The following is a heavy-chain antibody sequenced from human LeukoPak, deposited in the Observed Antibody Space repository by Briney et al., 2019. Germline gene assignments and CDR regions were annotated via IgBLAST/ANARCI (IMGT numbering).Heavy chain of an antibody. V-gene: IGHV3-30*04. D-gene: IGHD3-3*01. J-gene: IGHJ4*02. CDR1: GFTFSSYA. Sequence: GGSLRLSCAASGFTFSSYAMHWVRQAPGKGLEWVAVISYDGSNKYYADSVKGRFTISRDNSKNTLYLQMNSLRAEDTAVYYCAKDQPSEWSGINFDYWGQGTLVTVSS. CDR3: AKDQPSEWSGINFDY. CDR2: ISYDGSNK.